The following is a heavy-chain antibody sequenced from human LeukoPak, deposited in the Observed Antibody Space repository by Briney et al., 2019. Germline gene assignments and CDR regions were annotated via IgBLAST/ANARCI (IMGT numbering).Heavy chain of an antibody. J-gene: IGHJ3*02. Sequence: PGGSLRPSCPASGFTLSTYAMHGVPQAPGKGLEWVAVISYDGSNKYYADSVKGRFTISRDNSKNTLYLQMNSLRAEDTAVYYCAKGDAFDIWGQGTMVTVSS. CDR2: ISYDGSNK. CDR3: AKGDAFDI. CDR1: GFTLSTYA. V-gene: IGHV3-30-3*01.